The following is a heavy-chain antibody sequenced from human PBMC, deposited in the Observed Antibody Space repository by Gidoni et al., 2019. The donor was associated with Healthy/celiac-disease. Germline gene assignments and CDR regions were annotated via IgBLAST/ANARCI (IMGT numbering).Heavy chain of an antibody. V-gene: IGHV4-34*01. J-gene: IGHJ4*02. CDR1: GGSFSGYY. CDR3: ARDDLFLTGYSYYFDY. CDR2: INHSGST. D-gene: IGHD3-9*01. Sequence: QVQLQQWGAGLLKPSETLSLTCAVYGGSFSGYYWSWLRQPPGKGLEWIGEINHSGSTNYNPSLKSRVTISVDTSKNQFSLKLSSVTAADTAVYYCARDDLFLTGYSYYFDYWGQGTLVTVSS.